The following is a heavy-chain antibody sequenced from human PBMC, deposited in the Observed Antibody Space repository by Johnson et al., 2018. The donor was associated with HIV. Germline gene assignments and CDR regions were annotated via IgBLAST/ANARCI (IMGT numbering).Heavy chain of an antibody. Sequence: QMQLVESGGGVVQPGTSLRLSCAASGFTFGIYGMHWVRQAPGKGLEWVALISYDGSNEYYGDSVKVRFSISRDNSKKKLYLQMNSLRPEDTAVYHCAKDRAEVVVVHDALDMWGQGTMVTVSS. D-gene: IGHD3-22*01. CDR2: ISYDGSNE. V-gene: IGHV3-30*18. J-gene: IGHJ3*02. CDR1: GFTFGIYG. CDR3: AKDRAEVVVVHDALDM.